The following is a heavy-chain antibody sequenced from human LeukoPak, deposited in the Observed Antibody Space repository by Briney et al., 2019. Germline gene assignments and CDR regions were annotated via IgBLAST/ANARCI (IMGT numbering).Heavy chain of an antibody. V-gene: IGHV3-7*03. Sequence: PGGSLRLSCVASGFTFSTFWMGWARQAPGRGLEWVASIKEDGSEKKFVESVKGRFSISRDNAKNSVYLQMNSLKVEDTAVYYCARARGIADYYYGMDVWGQGTTVTVSS. CDR3: ARARGIADYYYGMDV. CDR1: GFTFSTFW. D-gene: IGHD6-13*01. CDR2: IKEDGSEK. J-gene: IGHJ6*02.